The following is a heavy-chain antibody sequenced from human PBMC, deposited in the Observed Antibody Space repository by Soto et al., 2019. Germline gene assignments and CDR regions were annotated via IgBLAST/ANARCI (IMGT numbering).Heavy chain of an antibody. CDR3: AEANSFSCGGTTCYAFYFDY. V-gene: IGHV3-23*01. J-gene: IGHJ4*02. CDR1: GFTFSSYA. Sequence: EVQLLESGGGFVPPGGSLRLSCAVSGFTFSSYAMSWVRQAPGKGLEWISYISGSGGRTYYADSVKGRFTISRDNSKNTVYLQLNSLRVEDTAVDYCAEANSFSCGGTTCYAFYFDYWGQGTLVTVSS. CDR2: ISGSGGRT. D-gene: IGHD2-2*01.